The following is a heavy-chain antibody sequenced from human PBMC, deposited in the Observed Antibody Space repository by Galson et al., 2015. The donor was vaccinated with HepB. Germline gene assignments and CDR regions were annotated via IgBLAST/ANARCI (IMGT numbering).Heavy chain of an antibody. CDR3: ATASPLGYCSGGSCYSVIDYYYYGMDV. CDR2: IIPIFGTA. CDR1: GGTFSSYA. V-gene: IGHV1-69*13. D-gene: IGHD2-15*01. Sequence: SVKVSCKASGGTFSSYAISWVRQAPGQGLEWMGGIIPIFGTANYAQKFQGRVTITADESTSTAYMELSSLRSEDTAVYYCATASPLGYCSGGSCYSVIDYYYYGMDVWGQGTTVTVSS. J-gene: IGHJ6*02.